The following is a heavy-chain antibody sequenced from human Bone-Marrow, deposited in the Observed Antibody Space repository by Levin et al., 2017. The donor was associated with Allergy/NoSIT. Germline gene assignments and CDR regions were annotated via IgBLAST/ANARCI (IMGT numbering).Heavy chain of an antibody. CDR1: GFTFDDYA. CDR3: AKAKTNSGFVVGFDY. V-gene: IGHV3-9*01. Sequence: LSLTCAVSGFTFDDYAMHWVRQAPGKGLEWVSGISWSGNTTGYSDSVKGRFTVSRDNTRNSLYLQMNSLRAEDTAFYYCAKAKTNSGFVVGFDYWGQGTLVTVSS. D-gene: IGHD3-22*01. CDR2: ISWSGNTT. J-gene: IGHJ4*02.